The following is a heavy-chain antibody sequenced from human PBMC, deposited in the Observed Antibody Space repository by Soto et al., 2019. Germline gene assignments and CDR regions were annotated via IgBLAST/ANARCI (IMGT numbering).Heavy chain of an antibody. CDR2: IYYSGST. D-gene: IGHD2-15*01. V-gene: IGHV4-39*01. J-gene: IGHJ4*02. CDR3: ARHTPAISISDH. CDR1: GGSISGNIYY. Sequence: PSETLSLTCTVSGGSISGNIYYWGWIRQPPGKGLEWIGSIYYSGSTYYNPSLKSRVTISVDTSKNQFSLKLSSVTAADTAVYYCARHTPAISISDHWGQGTLVPVSS.